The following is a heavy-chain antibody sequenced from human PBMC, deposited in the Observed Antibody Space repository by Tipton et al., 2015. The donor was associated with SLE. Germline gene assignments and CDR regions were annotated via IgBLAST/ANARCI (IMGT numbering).Heavy chain of an antibody. D-gene: IGHD1-14*01. CDR3: ARGHADHRA. CDR1: GYSISSSYY. V-gene: IGHV4-61*01. Sequence: TLSLTCAVSGYSISSSYYWSWIRQPPGKGLEWIGYVYSSGSTNYNPSLKSRVTISVDMSKNQFSLKLTSMTAADTAVYYCARGHADHRAWGQGTLVTVSS. J-gene: IGHJ4*02. CDR2: VYSSGST.